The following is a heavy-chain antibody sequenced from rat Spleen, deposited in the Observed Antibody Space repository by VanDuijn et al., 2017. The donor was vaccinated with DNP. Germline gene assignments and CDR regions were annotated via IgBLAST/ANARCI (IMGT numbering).Heavy chain of an antibody. D-gene: IGHD1-3*01. CDR2: ISFDGDST. J-gene: IGHJ2*01. V-gene: IGHV5-20*01. CDR3: SKDITRFNYGPNLFDN. CDR1: GFTFSHYY. Sequence: EVQLVESGGGLVQPGRSMKLSCAASGFTFSHYYMAWVRQAPTKGLEWVASISFDGDSTYYRDSVKGRFTISRDNAKNTLYLQMESLRSEDTATYYCSKDITRFNYGPNLFDNWGQGVMVTVSS.